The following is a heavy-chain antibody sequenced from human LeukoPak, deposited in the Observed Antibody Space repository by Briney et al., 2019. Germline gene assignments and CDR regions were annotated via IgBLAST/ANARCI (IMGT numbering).Heavy chain of an antibody. V-gene: IGHV3-66*02. D-gene: IGHD4-17*01. J-gene: IGHJ4*02. CDR3: AKDQGNYGDYFDY. CDR1: GFTVSSNY. CDR2: IYSGGST. Sequence: GGSLRLSCAASGFTVSSNYMSWVRQAPGKGLEWVSVIYSGGSTYYADSVKGRFTISRDNSKNTLYLQMNSLRAEDTAVYYCAKDQGNYGDYFDYWGQGTLVTVSS.